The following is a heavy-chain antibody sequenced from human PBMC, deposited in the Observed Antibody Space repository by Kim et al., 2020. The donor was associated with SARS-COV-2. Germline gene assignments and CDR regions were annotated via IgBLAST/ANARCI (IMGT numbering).Heavy chain of an antibody. CDR3: AKARGNDGGWVDP. J-gene: IGHJ5*02. V-gene: IGHV3-9*01. Sequence: AESGKGRLTSSRDNAKNALYLQMNSLGAEDTALYYCAKARGNDGGWVDPWGQGTLVTVSS. D-gene: IGHD1-1*01.